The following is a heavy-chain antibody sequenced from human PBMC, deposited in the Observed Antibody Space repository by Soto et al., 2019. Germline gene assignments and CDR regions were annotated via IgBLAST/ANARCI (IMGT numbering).Heavy chain of an antibody. V-gene: IGHV4-59*12. CDR2: MYNTGST. CDR1: GGSISGYY. Sequence: SLTCTVSGGSISGYYWSWIRQPPGKGLEWIGYMYNTGSTVYNPSFKSRVTISVDTSKSQFSLKLTSVTAADTAVYYCARDKITGLFDYWGQGTLVTV. J-gene: IGHJ4*02. D-gene: IGHD3-10*01. CDR3: ARDKITGLFDY.